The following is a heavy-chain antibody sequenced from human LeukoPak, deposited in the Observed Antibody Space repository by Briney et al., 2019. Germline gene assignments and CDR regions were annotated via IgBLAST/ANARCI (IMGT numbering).Heavy chain of an antibody. CDR2: MYNSGST. Sequence: SETLSLTCTVSGGSISSYYWSWIRQPPGKGLEWIGYMYNSGSTNYNPSLKSRVTISVDTSKNQFSLRVSSVTAADTAVYYCARGMVPYYYYGLDVWGQGTTVTVSS. J-gene: IGHJ6*02. CDR3: ARGMVPYYYYGLDV. D-gene: IGHD3-10*01. V-gene: IGHV4-59*01. CDR1: GGSISSYY.